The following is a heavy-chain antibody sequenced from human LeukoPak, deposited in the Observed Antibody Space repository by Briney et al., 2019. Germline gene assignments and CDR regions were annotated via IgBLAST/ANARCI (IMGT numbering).Heavy chain of an antibody. Sequence: SQTLSLTCTVSGGSISSSSYYWGWIRQPPGKGLEWIGSIYYSGSTYYNPSLKSRVTISVDTSKNQFSLKLSSVTAADTAVYYCARDALIAVAGRDYYYGMDVWGQGTTVTVSS. CDR1: GGSISSSSYY. V-gene: IGHV4-39*07. D-gene: IGHD6-19*01. CDR2: IYYSGST. J-gene: IGHJ6*02. CDR3: ARDALIAVAGRDYYYGMDV.